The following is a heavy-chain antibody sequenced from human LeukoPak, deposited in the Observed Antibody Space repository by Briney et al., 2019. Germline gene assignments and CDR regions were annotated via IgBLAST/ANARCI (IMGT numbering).Heavy chain of an antibody. CDR1: GYTFTSYG. J-gene: IGHJ5*02. D-gene: IGHD3-22*01. Sequence: ASVKVSCKASGYTFTSYGISWVRQAPGQGLEWMGWISAYNGNTNYAQKLQGRVTMTTDTSTSTAYMELRSLRSDDTAVYYCARSSVYYYDGSGYQNWFDPWGQGTLVTVSS. CDR2: ISAYNGNT. CDR3: ARSSVYYYDGSGYQNWFDP. V-gene: IGHV1-18*01.